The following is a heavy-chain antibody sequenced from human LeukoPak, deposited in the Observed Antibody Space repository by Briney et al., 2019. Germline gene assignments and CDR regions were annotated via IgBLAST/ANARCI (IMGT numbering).Heavy chain of an antibody. CDR2: MSGDGGST. V-gene: IGHV3-43*02. Sequence: GGSLRLSCAASGFTFDDYAMHWVRQAPGKGLEWVSLMSGDGGSTYYADSVKGRFTISRDNSKNTLYLQMNSLRAEDTAVYYCAKGMRYFDYWGQGTLVTVSS. CDR1: GFTFDDYA. J-gene: IGHJ4*02. CDR3: AKGMRYFDY.